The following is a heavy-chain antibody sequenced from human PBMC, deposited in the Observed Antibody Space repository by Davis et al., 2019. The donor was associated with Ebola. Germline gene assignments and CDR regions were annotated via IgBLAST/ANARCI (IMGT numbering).Heavy chain of an antibody. D-gene: IGHD1-14*01. CDR2: INSDGHTT. Sequence: GESLKISCTASGFTFSSNWMHWVRQGPGKGLVWVSRINSDGHTTNYADSVNGRFTISRDNSKNTLYLQMSSLRAEDTAVYYCARDLPGGDWYFDLWGRGTLVTVSS. V-gene: IGHV3-74*01. CDR1: GFTFSSNW. CDR3: ARDLPGGDWYFDL. J-gene: IGHJ2*01.